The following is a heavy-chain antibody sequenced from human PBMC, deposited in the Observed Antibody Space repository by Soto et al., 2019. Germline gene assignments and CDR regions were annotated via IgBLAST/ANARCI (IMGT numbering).Heavy chain of an antibody. J-gene: IGHJ6*02. CDR2: INPNSGGT. CDR3: ARGPNIAVADRYYYYYGMDV. Sequence: VASVKVSCKASGYTFTGYYMHWVRQAPGQGLGWMGWINPNSGGTNYAQKFQGRVTMTRDTSISTAYMELSRLRSDDTAVYYCARGPNIAVADRYYYYYGMDVWGQGTTVTVSS. CDR1: GYTFTGYY. D-gene: IGHD6-19*01. V-gene: IGHV1-2*02.